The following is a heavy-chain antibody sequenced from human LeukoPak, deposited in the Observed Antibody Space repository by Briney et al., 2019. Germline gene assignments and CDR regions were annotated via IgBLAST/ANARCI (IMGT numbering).Heavy chain of an antibody. D-gene: IGHD1-26*01. CDR2: ISWNRGNI. J-gene: IGHJ4*02. Sequence: GGSLRLSCAASGFTFDDYAMHWVRQAPGKGLEWVSGISWNRGNIGYADSVKGRFTISRDNSKNTLYLQMNSLRAEDTAVYYCANLGLVGATDFDYWGQGTLVTVSS. V-gene: IGHV3-9*01. CDR3: ANLGLVGATDFDY. CDR1: GFTFDDYA.